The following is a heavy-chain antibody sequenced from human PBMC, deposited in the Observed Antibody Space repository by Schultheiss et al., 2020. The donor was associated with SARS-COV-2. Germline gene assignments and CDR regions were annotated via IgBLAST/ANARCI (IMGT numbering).Heavy chain of an antibody. CDR2: FDPEDGET. CDR1: GYTLTELS. CDR3: ATDFIAARPSLRPRGRDYYYYGMDV. J-gene: IGHJ6*02. Sequence: ASVKVSCKVSGYTLTELSMHWVRQAPGKGLEWMGGFDPEDGETIYAQKFQGRVTMTEDTSTDTAYMELSSLRSEDTAVYYCATDFIAARPSLRPRGRDYYYYGMDVWGQGTTVTVSS. D-gene: IGHD6-6*01. V-gene: IGHV1-24*01.